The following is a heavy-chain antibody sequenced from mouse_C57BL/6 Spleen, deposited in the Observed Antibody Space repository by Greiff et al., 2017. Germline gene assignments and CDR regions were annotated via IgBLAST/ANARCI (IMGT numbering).Heavy chain of an antibody. Sequence: EVKLMESGGGLVKPGGSLKLSCAAPGFTFSSYTMSWVRQTPEKRLEWVATISGGGGNTYYPDSVKGRFTISRDNAKNTLYLQMSSLRSEDTALYYCARLLTGHFDYWGQGTTLTVSS. D-gene: IGHD4-1*01. CDR3: ARLLTGHFDY. CDR1: GFTFSSYT. V-gene: IGHV5-9*01. CDR2: ISGGGGNT. J-gene: IGHJ2*01.